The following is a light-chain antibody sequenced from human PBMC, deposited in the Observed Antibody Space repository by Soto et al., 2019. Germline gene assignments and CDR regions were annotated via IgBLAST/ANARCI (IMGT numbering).Light chain of an antibody. CDR1: QTISND. V-gene: IGKV3-15*01. CDR2: GAS. Sequence: EVVMTQSPATVSVSPGEGVTLSCRASQTISNDLAWYQQKPGQAPRLLIYGASTRATGVPARFSGGGSGTEVNPTIRSLQSEDFAFYYCQQNNKWPPVTFGGGTKVEIK. CDR3: QQNNKWPPVT. J-gene: IGKJ4*01.